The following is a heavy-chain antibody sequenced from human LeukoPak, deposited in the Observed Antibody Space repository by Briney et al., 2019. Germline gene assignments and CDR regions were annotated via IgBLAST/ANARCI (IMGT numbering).Heavy chain of an antibody. D-gene: IGHD3-3*01. Sequence: GGSLRLSCAASGFMFSSFWMSWVRQAPGKGLEWVANIKKDGSQKYYVDSVEGRFTISRDNAKNSLYLQMDSLRVDDTAVYYCTRVFGGYDVSDYWGQGTEVTVSS. CDR1: GFMFSSFW. V-gene: IGHV3-7*03. CDR2: IKKDGSQK. CDR3: TRVFGGYDVSDY. J-gene: IGHJ4*02.